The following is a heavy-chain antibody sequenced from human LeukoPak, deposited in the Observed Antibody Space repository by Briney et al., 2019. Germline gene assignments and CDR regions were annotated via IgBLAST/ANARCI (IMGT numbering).Heavy chain of an antibody. CDR1: GYTFTSYA. V-gene: IGHV1-3*01. CDR3: ARVSDDSGWNFDY. J-gene: IGHJ4*02. Sequence: ASVKVSCKASGYTFTSYAIHWVRQAPGQRLESMGWINAGNGNRKYSQKFQDRVTITREPSATTAYMELNSLTSEDTAVYYCARVSDDSGWNFDYWGQGTLVTVSS. CDR2: INAGNGNR. D-gene: IGHD6-19*01.